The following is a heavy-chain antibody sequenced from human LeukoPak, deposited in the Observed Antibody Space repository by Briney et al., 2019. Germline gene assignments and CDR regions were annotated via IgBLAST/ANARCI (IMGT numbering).Heavy chain of an antibody. CDR1: GGSISSYY. CDR3: AREPSGSYEQDAFDI. Sequence: SETLSLTCTVSGGSISSYYWSWIRQPPGKGLEWIGYIYYSGSTNCNPSLKSRVTISVDTSKNQFSLKLSSVTAADTAVYYCAREPSGSYEQDAFDIWGQGTMVTVSS. CDR2: IYYSGST. J-gene: IGHJ3*02. D-gene: IGHD1-26*01. V-gene: IGHV4-59*12.